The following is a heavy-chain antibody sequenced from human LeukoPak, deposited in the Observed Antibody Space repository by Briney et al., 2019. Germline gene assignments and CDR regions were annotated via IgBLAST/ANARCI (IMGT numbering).Heavy chain of an antibody. V-gene: IGHV4-4*07. J-gene: IGHJ3*02. D-gene: IGHD4/OR15-4a*01. CDR1: GGSISTYY. CDR3: ARAKDNYRGNDAFGI. CDR2: IYTSGST. Sequence: SETLSLTCTVSGGSISTYYWSWIRQPAGKGLEWIGRIYTSGSTNYNPSLKSRVTMSVDTSKKQSSLKVTSVTAADTAVYYCARAKDNYRGNDAFGIWGQGTMVTVSS.